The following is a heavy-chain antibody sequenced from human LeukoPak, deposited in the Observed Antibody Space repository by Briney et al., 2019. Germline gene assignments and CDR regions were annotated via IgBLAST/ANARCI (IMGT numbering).Heavy chain of an antibody. D-gene: IGHD3-3*01. CDR2: IKQGGSGT. CDR1: GFTFSNYG. CDR3: ARAPLYYEETSCHLKVTNCYTEL. Sequence: GGSLRLSCAASGFTFSNYGMSWVRQAPGKGLEWVANIKQGGSGTYYVDSVKGRFTISRDNAKNSLYLQMNSLRAEDTAVYYCARAPLYYEETSCHLKVTNCYTELWGRDTPVTASS. V-gene: IGHV3-7*01. J-gene: IGHJ2*01.